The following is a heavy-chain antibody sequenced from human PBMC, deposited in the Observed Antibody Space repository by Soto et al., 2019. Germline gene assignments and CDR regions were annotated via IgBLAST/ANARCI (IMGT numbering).Heavy chain of an antibody. CDR1: GYTFTSYD. Sequence: SSVKVSCKASGYTFTSYDITWVRQAPGQGLECMGWISTYNGYTNYAQKFQGRVTMTTDTSTTTAYMELRSLRSDDTAVYYCARGGSSTSSGFDYWAQATLVTVSS. CDR3: ARGGSSTSSGFDY. CDR2: ISTYNGYT. J-gene: IGHJ4*02. V-gene: IGHV1-18*01. D-gene: IGHD2-2*01.